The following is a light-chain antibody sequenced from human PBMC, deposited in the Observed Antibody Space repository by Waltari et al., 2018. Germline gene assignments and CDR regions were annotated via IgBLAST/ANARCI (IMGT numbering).Light chain of an antibody. CDR2: GAS. J-gene: IGKJ1*01. Sequence: EIVLTQSPGSLSSYPGERVTLSCRASQSVSRTLAWYQQKPGQAPMLLIFGASNRATGIPDRFSGSGSGTDFSLTISRLEPEDFAVYYCQHYVSLPATFGQGTKVEIK. CDR1: QSVSRT. V-gene: IGKV3-20*01. CDR3: QHYVSLPAT.